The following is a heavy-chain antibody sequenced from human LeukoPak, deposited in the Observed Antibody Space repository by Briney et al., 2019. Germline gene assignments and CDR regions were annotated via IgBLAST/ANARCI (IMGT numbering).Heavy chain of an antibody. CDR3: AREWGYCTNGVCYTQYFDY. Sequence: SETLSLTCTVSGGSISSYYWSWIRQPPGKGLEWIGYTYYSGSTNYNPSLKSRVTISVDTSKNQFSLKLSSVTAADTAVYYCAREWGYCTNGVCYTQYFDYWGQGTLVTVSS. J-gene: IGHJ4*02. D-gene: IGHD2-8*01. V-gene: IGHV4-59*12. CDR1: GGSISSYY. CDR2: TYYSGST.